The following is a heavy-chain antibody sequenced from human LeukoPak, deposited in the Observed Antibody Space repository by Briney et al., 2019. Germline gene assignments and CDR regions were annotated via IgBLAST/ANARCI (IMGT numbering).Heavy chain of an antibody. V-gene: IGHV1-69*05. Sequence: SVKVSCKASGGTFSSYAISWVRQAPGQGLEWMGGIIPIFGTANYAQKFQGRITITTDESTSTAYMELSSLRSEDTAVYYCATPRLYYYYYMDVWGKGTTVTVSS. CDR2: IIPIFGTA. CDR3: ATPRLYYYYYMDV. CDR1: GGTFSSYA. J-gene: IGHJ6*03.